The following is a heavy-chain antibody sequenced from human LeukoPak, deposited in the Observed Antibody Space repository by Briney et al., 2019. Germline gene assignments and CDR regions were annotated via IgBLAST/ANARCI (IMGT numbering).Heavy chain of an antibody. CDR1: GFTFSSHA. Sequence: SGGSLRLSCAASGFTFSSHALSWVRQAPGKGLEWVSAISGSGGSTYYADSVKGRFTISRDNSKNTLYLQMNSLRAEDTAVYYCAKLSSSWSFNYWGQGTLVTVSS. CDR2: ISGSGGST. V-gene: IGHV3-23*01. J-gene: IGHJ4*02. D-gene: IGHD6-13*01. CDR3: AKLSSSWSFNY.